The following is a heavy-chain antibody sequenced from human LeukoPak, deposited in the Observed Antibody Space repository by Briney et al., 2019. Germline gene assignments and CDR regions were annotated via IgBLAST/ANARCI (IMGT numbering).Heavy chain of an antibody. J-gene: IGHJ4*02. D-gene: IGHD3-22*01. V-gene: IGHV1-69*05. Sequence: ASVKVSCKASGGTFSSYAISWVRQAPGQGLEWMGRIIPIFGTANYAQKFQGRVTITTDESTSTAYMELSSLRSEDTAVYYCARDLIRGITMIVVEAYDYWGQGTLVTVSS. CDR3: ARDLIRGITMIVVEAYDY. CDR2: IIPIFGTA. CDR1: GGTFSSYA.